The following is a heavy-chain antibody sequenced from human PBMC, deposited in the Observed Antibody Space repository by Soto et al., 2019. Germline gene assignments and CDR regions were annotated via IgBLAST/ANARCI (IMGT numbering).Heavy chain of an antibody. CDR3: ATSYGSGYRAFDF. V-gene: IGHV1-69*04. J-gene: IGHJ4*02. CDR2: VNPILSMS. Sequence: QVQLVQSGAEVKRPGSSVKVSCKASGDTFNFYSINWVRQAPGLGLEWMGRVNPILSMSNYAQRFQGRVTITVDKSTSTAYMELSGLRSEDTAIYYCATSYGSGYRAFDFWGQGALVTVSS. D-gene: IGHD3-10*01. CDR1: GDTFNFYS.